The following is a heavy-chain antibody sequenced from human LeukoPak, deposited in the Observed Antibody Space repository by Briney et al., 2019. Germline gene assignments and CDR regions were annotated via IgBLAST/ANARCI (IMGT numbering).Heavy chain of an antibody. CDR2: FTGGDSAT. CDR3: ARAPGGESSVYYGMDV. Sequence: GGSLRLSCAASGFTFSNYAINWVRQAPGKGLEWISTFTGGDSATYYAESVRGRFTISRDNSKNTLYLQMNSLRAEDTAVYYCARAPGGESSVYYGMDVWGQGTTVTVSS. D-gene: IGHD3-16*01. V-gene: IGHV3-23*01. J-gene: IGHJ6*02. CDR1: GFTFSNYA.